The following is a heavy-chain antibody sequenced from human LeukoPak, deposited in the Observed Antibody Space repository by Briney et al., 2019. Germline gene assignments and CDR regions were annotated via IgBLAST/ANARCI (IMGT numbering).Heavy chain of an antibody. CDR1: RFTFSSYG. CDR2: IRYDGSNS. Sequence: GGSLRLSCVGSRFTFSSYGMHWVCQAPGEGLEWVAFIRYDGSNSYYIDSVKGRFTISRDNSKNTLYLQMNSLRAEDTAVYYCAKDQWIEQMLGSHCDYWGQGTLVTVSS. V-gene: IGHV3-30*02. J-gene: IGHJ4*02. CDR3: AKDQWIEQMLGSHCDY. D-gene: IGHD5-12*01.